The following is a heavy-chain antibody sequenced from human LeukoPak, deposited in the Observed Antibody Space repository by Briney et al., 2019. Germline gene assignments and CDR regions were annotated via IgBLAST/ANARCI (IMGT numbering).Heavy chain of an antibody. D-gene: IGHD3-10*01. V-gene: IGHV1-18*01. CDR1: GYTFTSYG. J-gene: IGHJ6*02. Sequence: ASVKVSCKASGYTFTSYGISWVRQAPGQGLEWMGWISAYNGNTNYAQKLQGRVTMTTDTSTSTAYMELRSLRSDDTAVYYCAREATMVRGVISRVYYYYGMDVWGQGTTVTVSS. CDR3: AREATMVRGVISRVYYYYGMDV. CDR2: ISAYNGNT.